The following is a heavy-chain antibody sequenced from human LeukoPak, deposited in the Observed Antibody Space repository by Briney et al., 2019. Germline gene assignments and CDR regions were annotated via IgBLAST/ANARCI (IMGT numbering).Heavy chain of an antibody. Sequence: PGGSLRLSCAGSGFSFSSYGMHWLRQAPGKGLEWKAFIRSGGSNKYYADSVKGRFTISRYNSKNTLELQMNSLRADDTAVYYCAKDGRAVLLRYFDSAFGWFDPWGQGTLVTVSS. D-gene: IGHD3-9*01. CDR3: AKDGRAVLLRYFDSAFGWFDP. CDR1: GFSFSSYG. CDR2: IRSGGSNK. J-gene: IGHJ5*02. V-gene: IGHV3-30*02.